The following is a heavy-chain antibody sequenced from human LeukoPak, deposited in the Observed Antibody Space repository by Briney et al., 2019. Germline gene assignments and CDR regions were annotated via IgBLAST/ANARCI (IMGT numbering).Heavy chain of an antibody. Sequence: ASVKVSCKASGYTFTSYGISWVRQAPGRGLEWMGWISAYNGNTNYAQELQGRVTMTTDTSTSTAYMELRSLRSDDTAVYYCAREVLWFGELFYFDYWGQGTLVTVSS. D-gene: IGHD3-10*01. CDR2: ISAYNGNT. CDR3: AREVLWFGELFYFDY. J-gene: IGHJ4*02. CDR1: GYTFTSYG. V-gene: IGHV1-18*01.